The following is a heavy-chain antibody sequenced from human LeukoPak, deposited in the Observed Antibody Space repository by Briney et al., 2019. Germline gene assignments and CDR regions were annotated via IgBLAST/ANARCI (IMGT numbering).Heavy chain of an antibody. J-gene: IGHJ4*02. D-gene: IGHD2-15*01. CDR3: ARAPHTNGYCSGGSCYSGPLDY. Sequence: GGSLRLSCAASGFSFSDWAMNWVRHPPGKGLEWVSSMSASGHLIDYTDSVKGRFTISRDNSKNTLYLQMNSLRAEDTAVYYCARAPHTNGYCSGGSCYSGPLDYWGQGTLVTVSS. V-gene: IGHV3-23*01. CDR1: GFSFSDWA. CDR2: MSASGHLI.